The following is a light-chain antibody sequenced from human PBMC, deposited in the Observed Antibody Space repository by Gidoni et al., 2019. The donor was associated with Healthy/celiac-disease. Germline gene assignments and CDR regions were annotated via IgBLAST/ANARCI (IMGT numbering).Light chain of an antibody. Sequence: IQMTQSPSTLSASVGDRVTITCWASQSISSWLAWYQQKPGKAPKLLIYKASSLESGVPSRFSGSGSGTEFTLTISSLQPDDFATYYCQQYNSYPLAFGQGTKVEIK. J-gene: IGKJ1*01. CDR3: QQYNSYPLA. V-gene: IGKV1-5*03. CDR1: QSISSW. CDR2: KAS.